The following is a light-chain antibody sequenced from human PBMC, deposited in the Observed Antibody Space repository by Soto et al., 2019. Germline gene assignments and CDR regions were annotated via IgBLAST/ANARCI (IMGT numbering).Light chain of an antibody. Sequence: QSVLTQPPSVSWSPGQSVTISCTGTSTDFVSYNRVSWYQQPPGTAPKLIIYEASNRPSGVPDRFSGSKSGNTASLTISGLQAADEADYYCSLYTSENTYVFGTGTKVNVL. V-gene: IGLV2-18*01. CDR1: STDFVSYNR. CDR2: EAS. CDR3: SLYTSENTYV. J-gene: IGLJ1*01.